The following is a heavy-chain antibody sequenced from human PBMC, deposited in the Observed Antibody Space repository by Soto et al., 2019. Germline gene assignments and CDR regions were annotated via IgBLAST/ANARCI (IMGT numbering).Heavy chain of an antibody. CDR1: GFNFISYS. J-gene: IGHJ4*02. CDR2: ISGSGGST. V-gene: IGHV3-23*01. D-gene: IGHD6-19*01. Sequence: GGSMRLSCTAAGFNFISYSRSWVRKKPGKGLEWVSAISGSGGSTYYADSVKGRFTISRDNSKNTLYLQMNSLRAEDTAVYYCANSIAVAGHYFDYRGQGTLVTVSS. CDR3: ANSIAVAGHYFDY.